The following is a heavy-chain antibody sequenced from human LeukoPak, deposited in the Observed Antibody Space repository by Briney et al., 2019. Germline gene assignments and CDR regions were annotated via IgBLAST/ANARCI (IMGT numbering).Heavy chain of an antibody. J-gene: IGHJ4*02. CDR3: ARQGRAAAGDLDY. CDR2: IYPGDSAT. V-gene: IGHV5-51*01. CDR1: GYSFTSYW. Sequence: GESLKISCKGSGYSFTSYWIGWVRQMPGKGLECMGVIYPGDSATRYSPSFQGQVTISADKSISTAYLQWSSLKASDTAMYYCARQGRAAAGDLDYWGQGTLVTVSS. D-gene: IGHD6-13*01.